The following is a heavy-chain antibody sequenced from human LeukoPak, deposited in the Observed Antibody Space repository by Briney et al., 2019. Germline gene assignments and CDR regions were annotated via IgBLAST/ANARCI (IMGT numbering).Heavy chain of an antibody. CDR3: ARGPDILTRYYFDY. CDR2: INPNSGGK. CDR1: GYTFTGYY. V-gene: IGHV1-2*04. D-gene: IGHD3-9*01. Sequence: ASVKVSCKASGYTFTGYYMHWVRQAPGQGLEWMGWINPNSGGKNYAQKFQGWVTMTRDTSISTAYMELSRLRSDDTAVYYCARGPDILTRYYFDYWGQGTLVTVSS. J-gene: IGHJ4*02.